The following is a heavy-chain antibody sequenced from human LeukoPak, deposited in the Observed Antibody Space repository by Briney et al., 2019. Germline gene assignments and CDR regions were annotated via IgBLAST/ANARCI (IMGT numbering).Heavy chain of an antibody. J-gene: IGHJ6*02. D-gene: IGHD3-16*01. Sequence: PSETLSLTCTVSGGSISSYYWSWIRQPPGKGLEWIGYIYYSGSINYNPSLKSRVTISVDTSKNQFPLKLSSVTAADTAVYYCARHVGGYYYYGMDVWGQGTTVTVSS. CDR1: GGSISSYY. V-gene: IGHV4-59*08. CDR3: ARHVGGYYYYGMDV. CDR2: IYYSGSI.